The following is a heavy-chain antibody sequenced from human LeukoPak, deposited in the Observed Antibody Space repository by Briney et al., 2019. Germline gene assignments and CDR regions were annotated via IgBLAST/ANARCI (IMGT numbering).Heavy chain of an antibody. CDR2: IIPIFGTA. D-gene: IGHD3-9*01. CDR3: ARPRGYYDILTGYYSTIYFDY. J-gene: IGHJ4*02. CDR1: GGTFSSYA. V-gene: IGHV1-69*13. Sequence: SVKVSCKASGGTFSSYAISWVRQAPGQGLEWMGGIIPIFGTANYAQKFQGRVTITADESTSTAYMELSSLRSEDTAVYYCARPRGYYDILTGYYSTIYFDYWGQGTLVTVSS.